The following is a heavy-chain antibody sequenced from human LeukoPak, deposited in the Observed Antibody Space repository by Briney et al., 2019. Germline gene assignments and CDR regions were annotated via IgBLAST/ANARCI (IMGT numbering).Heavy chain of an antibody. J-gene: IGHJ5*02. D-gene: IGHD5-24*01. V-gene: IGHV1-69*05. CDR1: GGIYSSYT. CDR2: IIPVFSTT. Sequence: GASVKVSCKASGGIYSSYTISWVRQAPGQGLEWMGGIIPVFSTTNLAQKFQGRLKISMDESTSTAYMQLSSLRYDDTAVYYCVRDGFGEGYNSRRFDPWGQGTLVTVST. CDR3: VRDGFGEGYNSRRFDP.